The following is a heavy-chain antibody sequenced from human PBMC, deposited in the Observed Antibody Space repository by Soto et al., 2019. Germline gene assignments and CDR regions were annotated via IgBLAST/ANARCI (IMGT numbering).Heavy chain of an antibody. J-gene: IGHJ4*02. V-gene: IGHV1-2*02. D-gene: IGHD3-10*01. Sequence: QVQLVQSGAEVKKPGASVKVSCKASGYTFTGYYMHWVRQAPGQGLEWMGWINPNSGGTNYAQKFQGRVTMTRDTSISTAYMELSRLRSDDTAVYYCARDYYGSGSYCHFDYWGQGTLVTVSS. CDR3: ARDYYGSGSYCHFDY. CDR1: GYTFTGYY. CDR2: INPNSGGT.